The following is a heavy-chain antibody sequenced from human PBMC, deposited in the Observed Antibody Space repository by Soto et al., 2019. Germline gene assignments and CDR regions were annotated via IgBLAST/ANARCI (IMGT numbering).Heavy chain of an antibody. CDR2: IWYDGSNK. D-gene: IGHD3-10*01. J-gene: IGHJ4*02. V-gene: IGHV3-33*01. Sequence: GGSLRLSCAASGFTFSSYGMHWVRQAPGKGLEWVAVIWYDGSNKYYADSVKGRFTISRDNSKNTPYLQMNSLRAEDTAVYYCARDLGITMVRGVTHPIDYWGQGTLVTVSS. CDR1: GFTFSSYG. CDR3: ARDLGITMVRGVTHPIDY.